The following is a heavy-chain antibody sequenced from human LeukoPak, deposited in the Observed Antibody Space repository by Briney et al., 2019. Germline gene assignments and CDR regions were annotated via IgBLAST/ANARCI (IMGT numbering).Heavy chain of an antibody. CDR2: ISYDGSKK. D-gene: IGHD5-18*01. V-gene: IGHV3-30*03. CDR1: GYTFRSYH. J-gene: IGHJ4*02. CDR3: ARASHLWPFPFDH. Sequence: GGSLRLSCAGSGYTFRSYHMHWLRQAPGKGLEWVALISYDGSKKYYADSLQGRVTVSRDNSKNTLYLQMNSLRAEDTAVYYCARASHLWPFPFDHWGQGTLVTVSS.